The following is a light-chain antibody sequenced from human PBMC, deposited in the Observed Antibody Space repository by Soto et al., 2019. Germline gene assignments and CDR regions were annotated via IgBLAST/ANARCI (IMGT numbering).Light chain of an antibody. CDR2: EVS. Sequence: QSALTQPASVSGSPGQSISVSCTGSSGDVGSYKYVSWYQQHPGKAPKLIIYEVSRRPFGVPDRFSGSKSGNTASLTVSGLQAEDEADYYCSSYAGSNNLVFGGGTKLTVL. V-gene: IGLV2-8*01. J-gene: IGLJ3*02. CDR1: SGDVGSYKY. CDR3: SSYAGSNNLV.